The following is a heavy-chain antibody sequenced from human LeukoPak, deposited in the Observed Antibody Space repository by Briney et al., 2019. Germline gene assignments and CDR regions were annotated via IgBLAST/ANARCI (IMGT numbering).Heavy chain of an antibody. J-gene: IGHJ4*02. Sequence: SETLSLTCTVSGGSISSYYWSCIRQTAGKGLEWIGRIYTSGSTNYNPSLKSRVTMSVDTSKNQFSLKLSSVTAVDTAVYYCARTTLAVAGTHFDYWGQGTLVTVSS. CDR1: GGSISSYY. CDR2: IYTSGST. D-gene: IGHD6-19*01. V-gene: IGHV4-4*07. CDR3: ARTTLAVAGTHFDY.